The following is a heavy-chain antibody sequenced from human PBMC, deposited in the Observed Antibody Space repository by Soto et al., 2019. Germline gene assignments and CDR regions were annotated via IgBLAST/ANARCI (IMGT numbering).Heavy chain of an antibody. CDR1: GGSISSGGYY. D-gene: IGHD3-3*01. Sequence: TLSLTCTVSGGSISSGGYYWSWIRQHPGKGLEWIGYIYYSGSTYYNPSLKSRVTISVDTSKNQFSLKLSSVTAADTAVYYCARSSVDFWSGPYIYYFDYWGQGTLVTVSS. CDR2: IYYSGST. CDR3: ARSSVDFWSGPYIYYFDY. V-gene: IGHV4-31*03. J-gene: IGHJ4*02.